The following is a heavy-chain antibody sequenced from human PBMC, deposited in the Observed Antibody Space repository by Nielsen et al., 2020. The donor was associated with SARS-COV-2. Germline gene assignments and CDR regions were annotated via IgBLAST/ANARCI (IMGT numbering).Heavy chain of an antibody. CDR1: GYSFNNYW. D-gene: IGHD3-22*01. Sequence: GESLKISCQTSGYSFNNYWIDWVRQTPGKGLEWMAIIYPRDSDDRYSPSFQGQVTISVDKSTTTTYLQWTSLKASDTAMYFCAIHQRPSSGYNPDYAFDIWGQGTLVTVSS. CDR3: AIHQRPSSGYNPDYAFDI. V-gene: IGHV5-51*01. CDR2: IYPRDSDD. J-gene: IGHJ3*02.